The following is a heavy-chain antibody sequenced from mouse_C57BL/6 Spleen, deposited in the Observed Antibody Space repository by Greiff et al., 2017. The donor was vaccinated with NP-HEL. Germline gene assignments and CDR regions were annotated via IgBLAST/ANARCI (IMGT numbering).Heavy chain of an antibody. Sequence: EVKLVESGPELVKPGASVKMSCKASGYTFTDYNMHWVKQSHGKSLEWIGYINPNNGGTSYNQKFKGKATLTVNKSSSTAYMELRSLTSEDSAVYYCARGEQGLLRPFDYWGQGTTLTVSS. J-gene: IGHJ2*01. CDR2: INPNNGGT. CDR3: ARGEQGLLRPFDY. V-gene: IGHV1-22*01. D-gene: IGHD1-2*01. CDR1: GYTFTDYN.